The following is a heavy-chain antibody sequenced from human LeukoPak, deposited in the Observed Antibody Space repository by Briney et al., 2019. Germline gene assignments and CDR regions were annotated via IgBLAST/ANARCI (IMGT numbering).Heavy chain of an antibody. Sequence: ASVKVSCKASGYTFTGYYMHWVRQAPGQGLEWMGWINPNSGGTNYAQKFQGRVTMTRDTSISTAYMELSRLRSDDTAVYYCARDPAAATPYNWIDPWGQGTLVTVSS. J-gene: IGHJ5*02. CDR1: GYTFTGYY. V-gene: IGHV1-2*02. CDR3: ARDPAAATPYNWIDP. D-gene: IGHD6-13*01. CDR2: INPNSGGT.